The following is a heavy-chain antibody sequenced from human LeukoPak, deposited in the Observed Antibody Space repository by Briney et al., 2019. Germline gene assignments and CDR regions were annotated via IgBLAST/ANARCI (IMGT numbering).Heavy chain of an antibody. J-gene: IGHJ4*02. D-gene: IGHD1-26*01. CDR3: AREGGSYSNYFDY. CDR2: IYSDGIST. V-gene: IGHV3-74*01. Sequence: GGSLRLSCAASGFTFSSYWTHWVRQAPGKGLVWVSRIYSDGISTSYADSVKGRFTISRDNAKNTLYLQMNSLKAEDTAIYYCAREGGSYSNYFDYWGQGTLVTVSS. CDR1: GFTFSSYW.